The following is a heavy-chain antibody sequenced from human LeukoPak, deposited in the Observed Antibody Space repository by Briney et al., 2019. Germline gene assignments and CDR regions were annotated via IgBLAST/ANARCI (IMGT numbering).Heavy chain of an antibody. D-gene: IGHD2-15*01. CDR2: IIPIFGTA. Sequence: SVKVSCKASGGTFNSYAISWVRQAPGQGLEWMGGIIPIFGTANYAQKFQGRVTITADESTSTAYMELSSLRSEDTAVYYCARVYNFGYCSGGSCYGLDYWGQGTLVTVSS. V-gene: IGHV1-69*13. J-gene: IGHJ4*02. CDR1: GGTFNSYA. CDR3: ARVYNFGYCSGGSCYGLDY.